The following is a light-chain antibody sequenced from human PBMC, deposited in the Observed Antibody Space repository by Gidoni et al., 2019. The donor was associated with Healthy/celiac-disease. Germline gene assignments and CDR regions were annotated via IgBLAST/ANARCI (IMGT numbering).Light chain of an antibody. CDR2: DAS. Sequence: IQITQYPSSLSASVGDRVTITCQASQDISNYFNRYQQKPGKAPKLLIYDASNLDTVVPSRFCGSGAVTDFTFSTSSLQPEDIATYYCQQYDNLPLTFGGGTKVEIK. CDR3: QQYDNLPLT. J-gene: IGKJ4*01. V-gene: IGKV1-33*01. CDR1: QDISNY.